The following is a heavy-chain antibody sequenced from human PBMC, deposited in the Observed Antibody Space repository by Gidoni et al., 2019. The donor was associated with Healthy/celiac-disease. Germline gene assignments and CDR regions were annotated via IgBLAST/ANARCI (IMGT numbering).Heavy chain of an antibody. CDR1: GFTFSSYS. CDR2: ISSSSSYI. D-gene: IGHD3-22*01. CDR3: ARAKDYYDSSGYYYLYYFDY. J-gene: IGHJ4*02. V-gene: IGHV3-21*01. Sequence: EVQLVESGGGLVKPGGSLRLSCAASGFTFSSYSMTWVRQAPGTGLEWVSSISSSSSYIYYADSVKGRFTISRDNAKNSLYLQMNSLRAEDTAVYYCARAKDYYDSSGYYYLYYFDYWGQGTLVTVSS.